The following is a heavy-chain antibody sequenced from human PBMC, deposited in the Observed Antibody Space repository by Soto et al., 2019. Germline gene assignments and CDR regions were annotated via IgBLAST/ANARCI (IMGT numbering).Heavy chain of an antibody. V-gene: IGHV1-3*01. J-gene: IGHJ3*02. CDR2: INAGNGNT. D-gene: IGHD6-13*01. CDR1: GYTFTSYA. Sequence: ASVKVSCKASGYTFTSYAMHWGRQAPGQRLEWMGWINAGNGNTKYSQKFQGRVTITRDTSASTAYMELSSLRSEDTAVYYCALAAAGHGGAFDIWGQGTMVTVSS. CDR3: ALAAAGHGGAFDI.